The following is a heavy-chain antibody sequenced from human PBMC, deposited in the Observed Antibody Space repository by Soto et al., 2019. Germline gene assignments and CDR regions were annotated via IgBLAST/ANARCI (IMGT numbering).Heavy chain of an antibody. J-gene: IGHJ3*02. CDR1: GFTFSDYY. CDR3: AGLDGGSYYLDAFDI. D-gene: IGHD1-26*01. Sequence: GGSLRLSCAASGFTFSDYYMSWIRQAPGKGLEWVSYISSSGSTIYYADSVKGRFTISRDNAKNSLYLQMNSLRAEDTAVYYCAGLDGGSYYLDAFDIWGQGTMVTVSS. CDR2: ISSSGSTI. V-gene: IGHV3-11*01.